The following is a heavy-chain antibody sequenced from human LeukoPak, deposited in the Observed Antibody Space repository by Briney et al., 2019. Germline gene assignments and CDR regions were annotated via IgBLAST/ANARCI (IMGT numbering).Heavy chain of an antibody. Sequence: ASVKVSCKASGYTFTSYGISWVRQAPGQGLEWMGWISAYNGNTNYAQKFQGRVTMTRNTSISTAYMELSSLRSEDTAVYYCARGVVVAGGCCSYWGQGTLVTVSS. D-gene: IGHD2-15*01. CDR1: GYTFTSYG. CDR3: ARGVVVAGGCCSY. J-gene: IGHJ4*02. V-gene: IGHV1-18*01. CDR2: ISAYNGNT.